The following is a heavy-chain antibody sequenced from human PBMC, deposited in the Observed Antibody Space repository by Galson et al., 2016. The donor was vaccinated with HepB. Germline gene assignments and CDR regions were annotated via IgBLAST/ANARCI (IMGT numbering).Heavy chain of an antibody. J-gene: IGHJ4*02. CDR2: ISSGRTYI. V-gene: IGHV3-21*01. Sequence: SLRLSCAASGFTFSTYNMNWVRQAPGKGLEWVSSISSGRTYIPYADSVKGRFTISRDNAKNSLYLQMNSLRAEDTAVYYCARDSGYFDYWGQGTLVTVSS. D-gene: IGHD2-15*01. CDR3: ARDSGYFDY. CDR1: GFTFSTYN.